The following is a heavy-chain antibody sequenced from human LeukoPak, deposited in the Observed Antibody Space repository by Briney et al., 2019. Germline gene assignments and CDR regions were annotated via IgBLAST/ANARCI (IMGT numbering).Heavy chain of an antibody. D-gene: IGHD3-10*01. CDR1: GYTFTGYY. Sequence: ASVKVSCKASGYTFTGYYMNWVRQAPGQGLEWMGWINPNSGGTNNVQRFQGRVTMTRDTSINTAYMELSRLRPDDTAVYYCARSYGSGRRDAFDIWGQGTMVTVSS. CDR3: ARSYGSGRRDAFDI. V-gene: IGHV1-2*02. J-gene: IGHJ3*02. CDR2: INPNSGGT.